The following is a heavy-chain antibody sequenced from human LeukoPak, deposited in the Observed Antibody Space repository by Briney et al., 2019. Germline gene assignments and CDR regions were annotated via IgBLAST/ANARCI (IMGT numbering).Heavy chain of an antibody. D-gene: IGHD6-13*01. Sequence: PSETLSLTCAVYGGSFSGYYWSWIRQPPGKGLEWIGSMSYSGSTNYNPSLKSRVTMSVDTTKNQFSLRLNSVTAADTAVYYCARRRAEGGSNGHYNWFDPWGQGTLVTVSS. J-gene: IGHJ5*02. CDR3: ARRRAEGGSNGHYNWFDP. CDR1: GGSFSGYY. CDR2: MSYSGST. V-gene: IGHV4-59*08.